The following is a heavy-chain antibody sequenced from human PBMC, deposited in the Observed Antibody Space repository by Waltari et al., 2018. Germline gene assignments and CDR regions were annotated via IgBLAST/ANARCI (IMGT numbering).Heavy chain of an antibody. CDR3: ARADRGPRFTSGSSATPDWGP. V-gene: IGHV4-34*01. CDR1: GGSFSGFY. J-gene: IGHJ5*02. Sequence: QVQLQQWGAGLLKPSETLSLTCAVYGGSFSGFYWNWIRQPPGRGLEWIGEINHRGSTNDNPPRKSRVTIARDTSRNHFTLKLSSVTAADTAVYYCARADRGPRFTSGSSATPDWGPWGQGTLVTVSS. D-gene: IGHD1-26*01. CDR2: INHRGST.